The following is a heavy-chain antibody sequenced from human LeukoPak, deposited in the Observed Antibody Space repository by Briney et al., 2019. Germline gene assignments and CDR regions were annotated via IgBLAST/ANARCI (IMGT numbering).Heavy chain of an antibody. Sequence: RTSETLSLTCTVSGGSVSSSSYYWGWIRQPPGKGLEWIGSMYYRGSTYYNPSLKSRVTISVDTSKNQFSLKLSSVTAADTAVYYCARLYFGSYYSFDYWGQGPLVTVSS. CDR2: MYYRGST. J-gene: IGHJ4*02. CDR1: GGSVSSSSYY. V-gene: IGHV4-39*01. D-gene: IGHD1-26*01. CDR3: ARLYFGSYYSFDY.